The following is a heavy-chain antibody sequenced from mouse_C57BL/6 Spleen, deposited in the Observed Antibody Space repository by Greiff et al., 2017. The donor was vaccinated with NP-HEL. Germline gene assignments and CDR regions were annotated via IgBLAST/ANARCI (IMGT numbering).Heavy chain of an antibody. CDR2: IYPRDGST. D-gene: IGHD1-1*01. CDR3: ARGGVYYGSSNFDY. V-gene: IGHV1-85*01. J-gene: IGHJ2*01. CDR1: GYTFTSYD. Sequence: VHLVESGPELVKPGASVKLSCKASGYTFTSYDINWVKQRPGQGLEWIGWIYPRDGSTKYNEKFKGKATLTVDTSSSTAYMELHSLTSEDSAVYFCARGGVYYGSSNFDYWGQGTTLTVSS.